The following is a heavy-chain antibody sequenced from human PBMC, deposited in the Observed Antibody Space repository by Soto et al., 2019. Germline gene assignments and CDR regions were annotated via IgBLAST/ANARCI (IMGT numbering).Heavy chain of an antibody. CDR1: GYTFTSYG. D-gene: IGHD1-26*01. V-gene: IGHV1-3*01. CDR2: INAGNGNT. J-gene: IGHJ2*01. Sequence: VASVKVSCKASGYTFTSYGISWVRQAPGQRLEWTGWINAGNGNTKYSQKFQGRVTITRDTSASTAYMELSSLRSEDTAVYYCARGGSLYWYFDLWGRGTLVTVSS. CDR3: ARGGSLYWYFDL.